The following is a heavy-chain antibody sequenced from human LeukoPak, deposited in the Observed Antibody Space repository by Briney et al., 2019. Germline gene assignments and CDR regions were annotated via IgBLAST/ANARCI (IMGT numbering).Heavy chain of an antibody. V-gene: IGHV1-2*02. J-gene: IGHJ5*02. D-gene: IGHD2-8*01. CDR2: MNPRTGDT. Sequence: ASVKVSCKASGYSFIDYYIHWVRQAPGQGLECMGWMNPRTGDTRYEEKFQGRDAMTRETSITTAYMELSGLNSDDTAMYFCTRDVIMGYQQGYFDPWGQGALVTVSS. CDR3: TRDVIMGYQQGYFDP. CDR1: GYSFIDYY.